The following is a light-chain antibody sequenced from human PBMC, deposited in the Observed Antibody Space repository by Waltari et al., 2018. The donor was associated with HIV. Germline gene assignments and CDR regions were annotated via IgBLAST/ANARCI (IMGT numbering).Light chain of an antibody. CDR3: EQYYTSPYT. V-gene: IGKV1-NL1*01. Sequence: DIQMTQSPSSLSASVVDRVTITCRASQGITTSLAWYQQKPGQPPKLLLYGTSYRVDTGVLSMFSGSGSGADDTLTISSLQPENFAAYDCEQYYTSPYTFDEGTKVDIK. J-gene: IGKJ2*01. CDR1: QGITTS. CDR2: GTSY.